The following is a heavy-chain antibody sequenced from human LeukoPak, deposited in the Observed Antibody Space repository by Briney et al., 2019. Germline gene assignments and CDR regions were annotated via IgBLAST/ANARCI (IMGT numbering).Heavy chain of an antibody. J-gene: IGHJ4*02. D-gene: IGHD6-19*01. CDR1: GYTFGSYW. Sequence: GESLKISCNGTGYTFGSYWIGWARQMPGKDLEGMGSIYPGDSDTRYSPSFQGKVTISADKSITTAYLQWSSLKASDTAMYYCARQVSSRSGWYHTHWGQGTLVTVSS. CDR3: ARQVSSRSGWYHTH. CDR2: IYPGDSDT. V-gene: IGHV5-51*01.